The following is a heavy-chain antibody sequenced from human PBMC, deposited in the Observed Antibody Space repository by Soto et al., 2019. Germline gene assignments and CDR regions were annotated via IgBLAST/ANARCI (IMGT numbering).Heavy chain of an antibody. D-gene: IGHD2-8*01. J-gene: IGHJ4*02. CDR1: GYTFPSYY. V-gene: IGHV1-46*01. CDR3: ARQGNGDDY. CDR2: INPSGGST. Sequence: GASVKVSCKASGYTFPSYYMHWVRQAPGQGLEWMGIINPSGGSTSYAQKFQGRVTMTRDTSTNTAYMELRSLRSDDTAVYYCARQGNGDDYWGQGTLVTSPQ.